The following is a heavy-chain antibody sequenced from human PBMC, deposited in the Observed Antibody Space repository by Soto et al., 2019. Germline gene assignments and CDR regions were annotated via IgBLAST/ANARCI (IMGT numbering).Heavy chain of an antibody. D-gene: IGHD3-22*01. J-gene: IGHJ5*02. CDR3: ARINFDYYDSSGYSRWFDP. V-gene: IGHV4-34*01. CDR2: INHSGST. CDR1: GGSFSGYY. Sequence: ETLSLTCAVYGGSFSGYYWTWIRQPPGTGLEWIGEINHSGSTNYNPSLKSRVTISVDTSKNQFSLKLTSVTAADTAVYYCARINFDYYDSSGYSRWFDPWGQGTLVTVSS.